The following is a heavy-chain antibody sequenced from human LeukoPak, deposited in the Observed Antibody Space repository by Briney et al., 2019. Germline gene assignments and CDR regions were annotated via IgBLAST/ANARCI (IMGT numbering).Heavy chain of an antibody. Sequence: GASVKASCKASGYTFTNHGINWVRQAPGQGLEWMGWISAYNGNTNYAQEVQGRVTMTADTSTSTAYMELRSLRSDDTAVYYCARVDGRYCSSTSCYAWDHWGQGTLVTVSS. J-gene: IGHJ4*02. CDR2: ISAYNGNT. CDR1: GYTFTNHG. V-gene: IGHV1-18*01. D-gene: IGHD2-2*01. CDR3: ARVDGRYCSSTSCYAWDH.